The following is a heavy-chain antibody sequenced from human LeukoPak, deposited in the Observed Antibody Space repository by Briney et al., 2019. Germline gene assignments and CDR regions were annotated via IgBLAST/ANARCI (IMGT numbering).Heavy chain of an antibody. D-gene: IGHD3-16*02. CDR1: DGSISSYY. V-gene: IGHV4-59*01. Sequence: SETLSLTCNVTDGSISSYYWSWIRQPPGEGLEWIGSIYYSGTTNYNPSLKSRLTVSVDTSKNQFSLRLTSVTAADTAIYYCARDFGYPYYFDSWGLGILVTVSS. J-gene: IGHJ4*02. CDR2: IYYSGTT. CDR3: ARDFGYPYYFDS.